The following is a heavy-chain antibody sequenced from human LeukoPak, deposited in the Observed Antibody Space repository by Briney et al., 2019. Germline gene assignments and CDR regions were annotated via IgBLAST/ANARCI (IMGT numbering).Heavy chain of an antibody. J-gene: IGHJ3*01. Sequence: GGSLRLSCAASGFTFSSYWMSWVRQAPGKGLEWVANINKDGGEKYYVDSVKGRFTISRDNSKNSLYLQMNNLRDDDTAVYYCARDQGMVNDAFDVWGQGTLVTVSS. V-gene: IGHV3-7*03. CDR1: GFTFSSYW. CDR2: INKDGGEK. CDR3: ARDQGMVNDAFDV. D-gene: IGHD4/OR15-4a*01.